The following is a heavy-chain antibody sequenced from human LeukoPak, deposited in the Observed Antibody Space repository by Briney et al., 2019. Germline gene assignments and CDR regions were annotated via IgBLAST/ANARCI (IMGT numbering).Heavy chain of an antibody. V-gene: IGHV4-30-4*08. CDR2: IYYSGST. J-gene: IGHJ4*02. Sequence: SETLSRTCTVSGGSISSYYWSWIRQPPGKGLEWIGYIYYSGSTYYNPSLKSRVTISVDTSKNQFSLKLSSVTAADTAVYYCAREDGGPFDYWGQGTLVTVSS. CDR1: GGSISSYY. CDR3: AREDGGPFDY. D-gene: IGHD4-23*01.